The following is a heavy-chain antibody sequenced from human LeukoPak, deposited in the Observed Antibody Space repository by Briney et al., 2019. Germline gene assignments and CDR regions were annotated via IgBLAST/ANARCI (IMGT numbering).Heavy chain of an antibody. CDR1: GGSFSGYY. CDR3: ASTGVTAENWFDP. Sequence: SETLSLTCAVYGGSFSGYYWSWIRQPPGKGLEWIGEINHSGSTNYNPSPKSRVTISVDTSKNQFSLKLSSVTAADTAVYYCASTGVTAENWFDPWGQGTLVTVSS. V-gene: IGHV4-34*01. CDR2: INHSGST. D-gene: IGHD2-21*02. J-gene: IGHJ5*02.